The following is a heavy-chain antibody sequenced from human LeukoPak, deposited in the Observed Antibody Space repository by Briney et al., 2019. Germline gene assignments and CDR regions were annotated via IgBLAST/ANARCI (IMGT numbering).Heavy chain of an antibody. Sequence: QPGGSLRLSCEASGFTFDDYGMDWVRQAPGKGLEWVSGINWNGDTTAYADSVRGRFTISRDNAKNSLYLQMNSLRAEDTAFYYCARNPSMSYYYYMDVWGKGTTVIVSS. CDR3: ARNPSMSYYYYMDV. CDR1: GFTFDDYG. J-gene: IGHJ6*03. V-gene: IGHV3-20*04. CDR2: INWNGDTT.